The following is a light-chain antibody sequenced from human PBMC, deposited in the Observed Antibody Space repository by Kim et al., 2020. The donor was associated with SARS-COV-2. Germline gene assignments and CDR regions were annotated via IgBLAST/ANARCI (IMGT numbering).Light chain of an antibody. CDR1: KLGDKY. CDR3: QAWDSSTDWV. CDR2: QDS. J-gene: IGLJ3*02. Sequence: SYELTQPPSVSVSPGQTASITCSGDKLGDKYACWYQQKPGQSPVLVIYQDSKRPSGIPERFSGSNSGNTATLTISGTQAMDEADYYCQAWDSSTDWVFGGGTKLAV. V-gene: IGLV3-1*01.